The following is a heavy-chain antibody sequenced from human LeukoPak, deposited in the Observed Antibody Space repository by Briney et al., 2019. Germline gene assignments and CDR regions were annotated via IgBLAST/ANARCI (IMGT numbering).Heavy chain of an antibody. CDR3: AKGFPSSPTDC. CDR2: VGRSGSDT. Sequence: PGGSLRLSCAASGFTFSNYVMRWVRQTPGKGLESVSAVGRSGSDTYYADSVKGRFIISRDNSKNMLYLQMHTLRAEDTALYYCAKGFPSSPTDCWGQGTLVTVSS. J-gene: IGHJ4*02. CDR1: GFTFSNYV. V-gene: IGHV3-23*01.